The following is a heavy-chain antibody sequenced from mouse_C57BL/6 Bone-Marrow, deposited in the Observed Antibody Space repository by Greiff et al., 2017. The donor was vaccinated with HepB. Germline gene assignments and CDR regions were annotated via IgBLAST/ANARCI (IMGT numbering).Heavy chain of an antibody. Sequence: QVQLQQPGAELVRPGSSVKLSCKASGYTFTSYWMDWVKQRPGQGLEWIGNIYPSDSETHYNQKFKDKATLTVDKSSSTAYMPLSSLTSEDSAVYYCARRRYSNYVNYAMDYWGQGTSVTVSS. CDR3: ARRRYSNYVNYAMDY. CDR1: GYTFTSYW. J-gene: IGHJ4*01. V-gene: IGHV1-61*01. CDR2: IYPSDSET. D-gene: IGHD2-5*01.